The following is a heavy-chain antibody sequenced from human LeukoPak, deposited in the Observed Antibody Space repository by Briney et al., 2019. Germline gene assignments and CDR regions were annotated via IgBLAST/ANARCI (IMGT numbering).Heavy chain of an antibody. CDR2: ISAYNGNT. CDR1: GGTFSSYA. D-gene: IGHD4-17*01. V-gene: IGHV1-18*01. Sequence: ASVKVSCKASGGTFSSYAISWVQQAPGQGLEWMGWISAYNGNTNYAQKLQGRVTMTTDTSTSTAYMELRSLRSDDTAVYYCARDASRSTVFDYWGQGTLVTVSS. CDR3: ARDASRSTVFDY. J-gene: IGHJ4*02.